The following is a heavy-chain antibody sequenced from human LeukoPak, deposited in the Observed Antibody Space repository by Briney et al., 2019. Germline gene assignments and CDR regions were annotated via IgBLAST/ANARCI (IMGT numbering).Heavy chain of an antibody. CDR3: AKSASLVSATPWFDP. Sequence: PGASLRLSCAASGFTFSSYAMSWVRQAPGKGLEWVSDISNSGDSTYYADSVKGRFTISRDNSKNTLYLQMNNLRAEDTAVFYCAKSASLVSATPWFDPWGQGTLVTVSS. D-gene: IGHD2-15*01. J-gene: IGHJ5*02. V-gene: IGHV3-23*01. CDR2: ISNSGDST. CDR1: GFTFSSYA.